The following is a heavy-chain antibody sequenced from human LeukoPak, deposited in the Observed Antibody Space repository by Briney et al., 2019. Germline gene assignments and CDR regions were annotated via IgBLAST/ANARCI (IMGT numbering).Heavy chain of an antibody. CDR2: IYHSGTT. Sequence: SGTLSLTCAVSGGSISSSHWWSWVRQPPGKGLEWIGEIYHSGTTNYNPSLENRVTMSVDKSKNHFSLKLTSVTAADTAVYYCARFAYGDFLFDYWGQGALVTVSS. CDR3: ARFAYGDFLFDY. V-gene: IGHV4-4*02. CDR1: GGSISSSHW. J-gene: IGHJ4*02. D-gene: IGHD4-17*01.